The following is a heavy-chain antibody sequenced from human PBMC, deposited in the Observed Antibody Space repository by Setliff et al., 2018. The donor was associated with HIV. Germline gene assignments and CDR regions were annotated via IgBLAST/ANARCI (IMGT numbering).Heavy chain of an antibody. Sequence: ASVKVSCKASGYSFTANYIHWVRQAPGQGLEWMGWINPNSGGTNYAQKFQGRVTMTRDTSISTVYTELSRLRSDDTAVYYCARGVATGYCYYYMDVWGKGTTVT. CDR1: GYSFTANY. CDR2: INPNSGGT. J-gene: IGHJ6*03. CDR3: ARGVATGYCYYYMDV. V-gene: IGHV1-2*02. D-gene: IGHD3-9*01.